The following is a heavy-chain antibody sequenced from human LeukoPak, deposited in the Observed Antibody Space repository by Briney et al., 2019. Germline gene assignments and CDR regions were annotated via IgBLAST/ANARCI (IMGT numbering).Heavy chain of an antibody. J-gene: IGHJ3*02. CDR3: AKAVGSSGYFSRDAFDI. CDR1: GFTFSSYA. Sequence: GGSLRLSYAPSGFTFSSYAMSWVRQAPGKGLEWVAVTSGGGSGTYYADSVRGRFTISRDNSKNTAYLQMNSLRAEDTAIYYCAKAVGSSGYFSRDAFDIWGQGTMVTVST. CDR2: TSGGGSGT. D-gene: IGHD3-22*01. V-gene: IGHV3-23*01.